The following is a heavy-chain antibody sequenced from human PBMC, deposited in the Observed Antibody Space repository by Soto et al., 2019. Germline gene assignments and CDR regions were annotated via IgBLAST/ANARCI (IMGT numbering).Heavy chain of an antibody. D-gene: IGHD3-16*01. J-gene: IGHJ4*02. CDR3: ASYRGALYFES. V-gene: IGHV4-59*01. CDR1: GRSMSSNY. CDR2: VFYGGT. Sequence: XGTLSLTCSVSGRSMSSNYWSWIRQSPDKGLEWLGYVFYGGTDYNPSLGGRVSMSVETSKSQFSLKLTSVTVADTAVYYCASYRGALYFESWGPGILVTVSS.